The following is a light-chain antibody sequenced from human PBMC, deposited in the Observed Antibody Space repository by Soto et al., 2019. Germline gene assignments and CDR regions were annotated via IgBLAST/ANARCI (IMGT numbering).Light chain of an antibody. CDR1: SSDVGGYNY. Sequence: QSALTQPASVSGSPGQSITISCTGTSSDVGGYNYVSWYQQLPGTAPKLILYDVSDRPSGVSNRFSGSKSGNTASLTISGLQAEDEADCYCSSYTTSSLYVFGTGTKVTVL. CDR3: SSYTTSSLYV. J-gene: IGLJ1*01. V-gene: IGLV2-14*01. CDR2: DVS.